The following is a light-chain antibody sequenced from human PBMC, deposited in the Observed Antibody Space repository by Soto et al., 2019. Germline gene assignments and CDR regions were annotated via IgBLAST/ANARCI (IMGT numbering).Light chain of an antibody. CDR1: QTISDY. CDR3: QQSSNTPLT. CDR2: AAS. J-gene: IGKJ4*01. Sequence: DIQITQSPSSLSASVGDRVTITCRASQTISDYLNWYQQKPGKAPSLLIYAASSLQSGVPSRFSASGSGTDFTHTITSLQPEDFAAYYCQQSSNTPLTFGGGTKVDIK. V-gene: IGKV1-39*01.